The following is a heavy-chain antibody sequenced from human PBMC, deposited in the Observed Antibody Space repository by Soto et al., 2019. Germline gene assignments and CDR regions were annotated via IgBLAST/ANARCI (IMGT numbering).Heavy chain of an antibody. CDR2: ISGSGGST. J-gene: IGHJ4*02. Sequence: EVQRLESGGGLVQPGGSLRLSCTASGFTFSSYAMNWVLQAPGKGLECVSVISGSGGSTYYAESVKGRFTITRDNSKNKLYLRMNGLRAEYTAVYYCASRTSGWYFDYWGQGTLVTVSS. V-gene: IGHV3-23*01. CDR3: ASRTSGWYFDY. D-gene: IGHD6-19*01. CDR1: GFTFSSYA.